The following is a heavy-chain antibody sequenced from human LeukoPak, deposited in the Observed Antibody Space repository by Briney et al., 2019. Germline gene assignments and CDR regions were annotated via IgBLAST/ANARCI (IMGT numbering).Heavy chain of an antibody. CDR1: GFSISNYA. V-gene: IGHV3-30*02. CDR2: TRYDGTFK. CDR3: AKESPRTIAAAGTELDY. Sequence: GGSLRLSCARSGFSISNYAIHWVRQAPGKGLEWVAFTRYDGTFKYYGGSVKGRFTIFRDNSKNTLYLQMNSLRAEDTAVYYCAKESPRTIAAAGTELDYWGQGTLVTVSS. D-gene: IGHD6-13*01. J-gene: IGHJ4*02.